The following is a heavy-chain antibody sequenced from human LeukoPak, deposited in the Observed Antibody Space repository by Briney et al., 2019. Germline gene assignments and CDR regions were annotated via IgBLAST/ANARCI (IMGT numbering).Heavy chain of an antibody. CDR3: ASARWDY. CDR2: INHSGST. J-gene: IGHJ4*02. CDR1: GGSFSGYY. Sequence: SETLSLTCAVYGGSFSGYYWSWIRQPPGKGLEWIGEINHSGSTNYNPSLKSRVTISVDTSKNQFSLNLSSMTAADTAVYYCASARWDYWGQGTLVTVSS. V-gene: IGHV4-34*01.